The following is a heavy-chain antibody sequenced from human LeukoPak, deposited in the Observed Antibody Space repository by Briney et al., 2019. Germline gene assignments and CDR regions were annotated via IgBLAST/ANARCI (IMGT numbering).Heavy chain of an antibody. Sequence: GGSLRLSCAASGFTFSSYWMSWVRQVSGKGLEWVANIKPDGSEEYYVDSVKGRFTISRDNAEKSLYLQMNSLRVENTAVYYCTLVTRATPAVDYWGQGALVTVSS. D-gene: IGHD1-14*01. CDR3: TLVTRATPAVDY. V-gene: IGHV3-7*01. CDR2: IKPDGSEE. J-gene: IGHJ4*02. CDR1: GFTFSSYW.